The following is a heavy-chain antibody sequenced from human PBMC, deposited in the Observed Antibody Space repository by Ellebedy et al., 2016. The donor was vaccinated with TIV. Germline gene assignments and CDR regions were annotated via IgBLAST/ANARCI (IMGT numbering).Heavy chain of an antibody. CDR2: LNYGGST. D-gene: IGHD2-8*02. V-gene: IGHV4-59*01. Sequence: MPSETLSLTCTVSGGPISDYYWNWIRQSQGQGLEWIGYLNYGGSTSYRPSLKSRATLSVDTSKNQLSLKLNSVTAADTAVYYGVRGCHDFDFYWSGMDVWGQGITVTVSS. J-gene: IGHJ6*02. CDR1: GGPISDYY. CDR3: VRGCHDFDFYWSGMDV.